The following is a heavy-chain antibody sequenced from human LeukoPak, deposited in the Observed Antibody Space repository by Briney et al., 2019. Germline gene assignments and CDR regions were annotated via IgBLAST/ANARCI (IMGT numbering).Heavy chain of an antibody. D-gene: IGHD5-24*01. CDR1: GGSISSSSYY. CDR2: IYYSGST. V-gene: IGHV4-39*07. CDR3: ARAHKKRWLQSEYYFDY. J-gene: IGHJ4*02. Sequence: PSETLSLTCTVSGGSISSSSYYWGWIRQPPGKGLEWIGSIYYSGSTYYNPSLKSRVTISVDTSKNQFSLKLSSVTAADTAVYYCARAHKKRWLQSEYYFDYWGQGTLVTVSS.